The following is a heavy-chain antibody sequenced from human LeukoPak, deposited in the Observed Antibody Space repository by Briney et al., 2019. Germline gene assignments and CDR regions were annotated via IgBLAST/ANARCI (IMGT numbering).Heavy chain of an antibody. D-gene: IGHD1-26*01. CDR1: GFTVSSNY. CDR2: IYSGGST. Sequence: GGSLRLSCAASGFTVSSNYMSWVRQAPGKGLEWASVIYSGGSTYYADSVKGRFTISRDNSKNTLYLQMNSLRAEDTAVYYCARRKVGAMDLDYWGQGTLVTVSS. V-gene: IGHV3-53*01. J-gene: IGHJ4*02. CDR3: ARRKVGAMDLDY.